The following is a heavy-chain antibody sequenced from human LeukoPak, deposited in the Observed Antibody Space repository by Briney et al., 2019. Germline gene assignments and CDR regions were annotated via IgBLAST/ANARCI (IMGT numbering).Heavy chain of an antibody. D-gene: IGHD2-15*01. V-gene: IGHV3-21*04. CDR3: AKDMVYSYDY. CDR1: EFNFNTSP. Sequence: GGSLRLSCAASEFNFNTSPMNWLRQAPGKGLEWVSSISLGGKYIYYADAVKGRFTISRDNSKNTLYLQMNSLRAEDTAVYYCAKDMVYSYDYWGQGTLVTVSS. J-gene: IGHJ4*02. CDR2: ISLGGKYI.